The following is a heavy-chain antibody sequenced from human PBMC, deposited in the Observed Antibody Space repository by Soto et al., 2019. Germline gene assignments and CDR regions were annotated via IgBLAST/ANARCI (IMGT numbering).Heavy chain of an antibody. Sequence: SSETLSLTCTVSGGSISSRDYYWSWIRQPPGKGLEWIGYIYYSGSTYYNPSLKSRVTISVDTSKNQFSLKLSSVPAADTAVYYCARDLYSSGGRCYSGSLFAPWGQGTLVTVSS. J-gene: IGHJ5*02. CDR3: ARDLYSSGGRCYSGSLFAP. V-gene: IGHV4-30-4*01. CDR1: GGSISSRDYY. CDR2: IYYSGST. D-gene: IGHD2-15*01.